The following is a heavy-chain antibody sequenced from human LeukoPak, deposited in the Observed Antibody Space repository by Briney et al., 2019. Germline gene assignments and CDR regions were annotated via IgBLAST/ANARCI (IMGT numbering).Heavy chain of an antibody. CDR2: IYYSGST. J-gene: IGHJ6*03. D-gene: IGHD6-13*01. CDR1: GGSISSYY. V-gene: IGHV4-59*08. Sequence: PSETLSLTCTVAGGSISSYYWSWIRQPPGKGPEWIGYIYYSGSTNYNPSLKSRVTISVDTSKNQFSLKLSSVTAADTAVYYCARRDSSWYQEGYYYYYMDVWGKGTTFTVSS. CDR3: ARRDSSWYQEGYYYYYMDV.